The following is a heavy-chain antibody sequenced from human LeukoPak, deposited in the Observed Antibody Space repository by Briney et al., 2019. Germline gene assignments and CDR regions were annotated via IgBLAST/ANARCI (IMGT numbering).Heavy chain of an antibody. D-gene: IGHD1-26*01. CDR2: IWYDGSNK. CDR3: AKGVGASAFDI. CDR1: GFTFSSYG. V-gene: IGHV3-33*06. Sequence: PGRSLRLSCAASGFTFSSYGMHWVRQAPGKGLEWVAVIWYDGSNKYYADSVKGRFTISRDNSKNTLYLQMNSLRAEDTAVYYCAKGVGASAFDIWGQGTMVTVSS. J-gene: IGHJ3*02.